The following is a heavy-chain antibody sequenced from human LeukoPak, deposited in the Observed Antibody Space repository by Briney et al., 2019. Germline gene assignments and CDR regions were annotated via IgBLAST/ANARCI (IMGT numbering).Heavy chain of an antibody. D-gene: IGHD3-22*01. J-gene: IGHJ4*02. Sequence: ASVKVSCKASGYTFTSYAMHWVRQAPGQRLEWMGWINAGNGNTKYSQKFQGRVTMTRDTSTSTVYMELSSLRSEDTAVYYCASHYYDSSGYLYWGQGTLVTVSS. CDR1: GYTFTSYA. V-gene: IGHV1-3*01. CDR3: ASHYYDSSGYLY. CDR2: INAGNGNT.